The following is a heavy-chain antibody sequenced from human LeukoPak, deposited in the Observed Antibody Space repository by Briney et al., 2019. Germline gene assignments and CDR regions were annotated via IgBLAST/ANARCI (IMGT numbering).Heavy chain of an antibody. D-gene: IGHD1-26*01. CDR1: GFTFSRYS. J-gene: IGHJ4*02. CDR2: MSSSSGLI. Sequence: GGSMRLSCAASGFTFSRYSMNWVRQAPGKGLEWVSSMSSSSGLIYYGDSVEGRFTVSRDNAKRSLYLQMNSLRADDTAVYYCAREFDGSASGAGYWGQGTLVTVSS. CDR3: AREFDGSASGAGY. V-gene: IGHV3-21*01.